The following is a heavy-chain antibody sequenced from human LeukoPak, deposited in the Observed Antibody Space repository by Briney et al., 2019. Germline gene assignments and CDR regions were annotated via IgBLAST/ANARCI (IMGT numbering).Heavy chain of an antibody. J-gene: IGHJ4*02. CDR2: IKQDGSEK. CDR3: ARDHYWSIDY. V-gene: IGHV3-7*01. CDR1: GFTFSNFW. Sequence: GGSLRLSCAASGFTFSNFWMSWVRQAPGKGLEWVANIKQDGSEKHYVDSVKGRFTISRDIAKNTLYLQMNSLRAEDTGVYYCARDHYWSIDYWGRGTLVTVSS. D-gene: IGHD3-3*01.